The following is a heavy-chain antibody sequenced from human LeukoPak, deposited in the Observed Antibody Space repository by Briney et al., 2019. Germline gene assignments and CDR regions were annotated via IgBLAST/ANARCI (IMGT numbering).Heavy chain of an antibody. CDR3: ARGAAARPGRNWFDP. CDR1: GYTFTSYY. CDR2: INPSGGST. V-gene: IGHV1-46*01. J-gene: IGHJ5*02. Sequence: GASVKVSCKASGYTFTSYYMHWVRQAPGQGLEWMGIINPSGGSTTYAQKFQGRVTMTRDTSSSTVYMELSSLRSEDTAVYYCARGAAARPGRNWFDPWGQGTLVTVSS. D-gene: IGHD6-6*01.